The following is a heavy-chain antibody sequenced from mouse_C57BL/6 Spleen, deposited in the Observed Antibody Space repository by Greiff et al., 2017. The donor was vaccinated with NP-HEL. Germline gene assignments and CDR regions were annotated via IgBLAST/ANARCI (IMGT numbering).Heavy chain of an antibody. CDR3: ARREVWLRRDYAMDY. D-gene: IGHD2-2*01. CDR2: IYPGSGST. J-gene: IGHJ4*01. V-gene: IGHV1-55*01. CDR1: GYTFTSYW. Sequence: VQLQQSGAELVKPGASVKMSCKASGYTFTSYWITWVKQRPGQGLEWIGDIYPGSGSTNYNEKFKSKATLTVDTSSSTAYMQLSSLTSEDSAVYYCARREVWLRRDYAMDYWGQGTSVTVSS.